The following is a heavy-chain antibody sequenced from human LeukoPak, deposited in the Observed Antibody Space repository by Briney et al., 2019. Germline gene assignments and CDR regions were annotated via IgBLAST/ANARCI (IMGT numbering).Heavy chain of an antibody. Sequence: GGSLRLSCAASGFTFSSYWMHWVRQAPGKGLEWVSRINEDGSIITYADSVKGRFTISRDNAKNSLYLQMNSLRAEDTAVYYCARDLRVRFLEWLPYNWFDPWGQGTLVTVSS. CDR1: GFTFSSYW. J-gene: IGHJ5*02. CDR2: INEDGSII. V-gene: IGHV3-74*01. D-gene: IGHD3-3*01. CDR3: ARDLRVRFLEWLPYNWFDP.